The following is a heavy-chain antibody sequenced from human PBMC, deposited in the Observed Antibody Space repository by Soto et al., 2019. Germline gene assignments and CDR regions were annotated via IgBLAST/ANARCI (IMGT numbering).Heavy chain of an antibody. V-gene: IGHV4-39*01. J-gene: IGHJ4*02. CDR1: GGSISSSSYY. CDR2: IYYSGST. CDR3: ARLHRGIVATIGTFDY. Sequence: PSETLSLTCTVSGGSISSSSYYWGWIRQPPGKGLEWIGSIYYSGSTYYNPSLESRVTISVDTSKNQFSLKLSSVTAADTAVYYCARLHRGIVATIGTFDYWGQGTLVTVSS. D-gene: IGHD5-12*01.